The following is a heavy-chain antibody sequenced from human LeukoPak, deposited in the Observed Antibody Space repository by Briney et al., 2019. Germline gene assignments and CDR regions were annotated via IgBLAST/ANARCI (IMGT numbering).Heavy chain of an antibody. CDR3: ARGDYDILTGYYSFQH. CDR1: GYTFTSYG. Sequence: ASVKVSCKASGYTFTSYGISWVRQAPGQGLEWMGWISAYNVNTNYAQKLQGRVTMTTDTSTSTAYMELRSLRSDDTAVYYCARGDYDILTGYYSFQHWGQGTLVTVSS. V-gene: IGHV1-18*01. J-gene: IGHJ1*01. D-gene: IGHD3-9*01. CDR2: ISAYNVNT.